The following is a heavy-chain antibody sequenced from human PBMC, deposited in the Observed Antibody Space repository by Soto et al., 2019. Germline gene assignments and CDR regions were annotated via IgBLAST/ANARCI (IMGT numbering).Heavy chain of an antibody. D-gene: IGHD3-10*01. CDR3: ARDQVTMVRGVLWYYYYGMDV. CDR2: ISAYNGNT. J-gene: IGHJ6*02. CDR1: GYTFTSYG. V-gene: IGHV1-18*01. Sequence: ASVKVSCKASGYTFTSYGISWVRQAPGQGLEWMGWISAYNGNTNYAQKLQGRVTMTTDTSTSTAYMELRSLRSDDTAVYYCARDQVTMVRGVLWYYYYGMDVWG.